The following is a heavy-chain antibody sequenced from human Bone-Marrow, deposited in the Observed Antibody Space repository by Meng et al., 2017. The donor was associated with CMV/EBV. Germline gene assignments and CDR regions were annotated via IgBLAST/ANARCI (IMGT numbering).Heavy chain of an antibody. J-gene: IGHJ1*01. Sequence: KVSCKAAGASITDYSLHAVGQAPGHGLEWMGWINPSSGGTDYARNFQGRVTLTRDTSIRTAYMELSSLRSEDTAVYYCARAVAGYFQHWGQGTLVTVSS. V-gene: IGHV1-2*02. CDR3: ARAVAGYFQH. CDR2: INPSSGGT. D-gene: IGHD6-19*01. CDR1: GASITDYS.